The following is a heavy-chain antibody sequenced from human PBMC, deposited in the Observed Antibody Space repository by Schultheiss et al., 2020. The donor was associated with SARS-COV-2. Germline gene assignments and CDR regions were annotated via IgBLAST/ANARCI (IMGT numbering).Heavy chain of an antibody. CDR1: GGSISSYY. V-gene: IGHV4-59*08. CDR3: ARLVVGDWSGWGSMDYYYYMDV. D-gene: IGHD3-3*01. Sequence: SETLSLTCTVSGGSISSYYWSWIRQPPGKGLEWIGEIYHSGSTYYNPSLKSRVTISVDKSKNQFSLKLSSVTAADTAVYYCARLVVGDWSGWGSMDYYYYMDVWGKGTTVTVSS. J-gene: IGHJ6*03. CDR2: IYHSGST.